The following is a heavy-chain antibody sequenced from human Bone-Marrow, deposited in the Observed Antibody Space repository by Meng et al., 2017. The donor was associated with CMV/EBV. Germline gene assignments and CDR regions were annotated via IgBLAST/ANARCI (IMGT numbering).Heavy chain of an antibody. CDR2: ISYDGSNK. Sequence: GVSLRLSCAASGFTFSSYAMHWVRQAPGKGLEWVAVISYDGSNKYYADSVKGRFTISRDNSKNTLYLQMNSLRAEDTAVYYCARDPVYYGSGNDAFDIWGQGTMVTVSS. CDR3: ARDPVYYGSGNDAFDI. V-gene: IGHV3-30-3*01. CDR1: GFTFSSYA. D-gene: IGHD3-10*01. J-gene: IGHJ3*02.